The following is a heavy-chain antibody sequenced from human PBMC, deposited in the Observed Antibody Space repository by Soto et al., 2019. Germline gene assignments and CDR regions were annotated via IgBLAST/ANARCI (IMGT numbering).Heavy chain of an antibody. D-gene: IGHD6-13*01. CDR3: ARRLAAAHAFDV. Sequence: QLQLQESGPGLVKPSETLSLTCSVSGGSISSSSYYWGWVRQPPGKGLEWIGSDYYSGSTYYNPSLKSRIIISVDTSKNQVSLRLSSVTAADTAVYYCARRLAAAHAFDVWGQGTMVTVSS. V-gene: IGHV4-39*01. CDR2: DYYSGST. CDR1: GGSISSSSYY. J-gene: IGHJ3*01.